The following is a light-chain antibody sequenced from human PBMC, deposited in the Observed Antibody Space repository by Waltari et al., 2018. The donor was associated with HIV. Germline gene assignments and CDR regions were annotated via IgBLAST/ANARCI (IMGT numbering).Light chain of an antibody. CDR1: SSNIGAGYD. V-gene: IGLV1-40*01. Sequence: QSVLTQPPSVSGAPGQRVTISCTGNSSNIGAGYDVHWYQQLPGTAPKLLIYGNNNRPSGVPDRFSGSKSGTSASLASTGLQAEDEADYYCQSYDTSLSGWVFGGGTKLTVL. CDR2: GNN. J-gene: IGLJ3*02. CDR3: QSYDTSLSGWV.